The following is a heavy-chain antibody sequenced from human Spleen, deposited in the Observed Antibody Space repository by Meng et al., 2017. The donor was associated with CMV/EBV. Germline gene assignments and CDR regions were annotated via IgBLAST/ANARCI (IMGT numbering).Heavy chain of an antibody. Sequence: GESLKISCAASGFTFSSYSMNWVRQAPGKGLEWVSSISSSSSYIYYADSVKGRFTISRDNAKNSLYLQMNSLRAEDTAVYYCARGLYTSSVFYWGQGALVTVSS. CDR1: GFTFSSYS. CDR2: ISSSSSYI. V-gene: IGHV3-21*04. CDR3: ARGLYTSSVFY. J-gene: IGHJ4*02. D-gene: IGHD6-13*01.